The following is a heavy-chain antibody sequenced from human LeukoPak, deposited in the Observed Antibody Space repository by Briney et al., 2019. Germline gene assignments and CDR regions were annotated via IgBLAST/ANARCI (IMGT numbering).Heavy chain of an antibody. CDR1: GFSFSGHW. Sequence: TGGSLRLSCTASGFSFSGHWMHWARQLPGKGLEWVSSISSSSSYIYYADSVKGRFTISRDNSKNTLYLQMNSLRAEDTAVYYCARGQNIPAWGQGTLVTVSS. CDR2: ISSSSSYI. CDR3: ARGQNIPA. J-gene: IGHJ4*02. D-gene: IGHD1/OR15-1a*01. V-gene: IGHV3-21*04.